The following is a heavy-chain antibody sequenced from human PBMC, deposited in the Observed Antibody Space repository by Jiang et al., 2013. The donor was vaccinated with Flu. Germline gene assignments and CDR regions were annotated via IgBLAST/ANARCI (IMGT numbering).Heavy chain of an antibody. V-gene: IGHV3-30*04. Sequence: WVRQAPGKGLEWVAVISYDGSNKYYADSVKGRFTISRDNSKNTLYLQMNSLRAEDTAVYYCAREVFGYCSGGSCYGMDVWGQGTTVTVSS. J-gene: IGHJ6*02. D-gene: IGHD2-15*01. CDR2: ISYDGSNK. CDR3: AREVFGYCSGGSCYGMDV.